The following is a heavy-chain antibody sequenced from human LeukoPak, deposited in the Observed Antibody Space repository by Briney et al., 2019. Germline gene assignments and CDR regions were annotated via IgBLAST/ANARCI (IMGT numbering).Heavy chain of an antibody. CDR1: GGSISSYY. D-gene: IGHD3-3*01. CDR2: IYYSGST. J-gene: IGHJ4*02. Sequence: SETLSLTCTVSGGSISSYYWSWIRQPPGKGLEWIGYIYYSGSTNYNPSLKSRVTISVDTSKNQFSLKLSSVTAADTAVYYCARDCGGALDYDFWSGYYAPYFDYWGQGTLVTVSS. CDR3: ARDCGGALDYDFWSGYYAPYFDY. V-gene: IGHV4-59*01.